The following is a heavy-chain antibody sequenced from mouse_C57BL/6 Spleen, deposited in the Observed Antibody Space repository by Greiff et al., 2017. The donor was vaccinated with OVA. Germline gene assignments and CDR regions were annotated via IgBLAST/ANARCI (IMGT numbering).Heavy chain of an antibody. CDR3: AREGGNFPFDY. CDR2: INYDGSST. V-gene: IGHV5-16*01. CDR1: GFTFSDYY. Sequence: EVQVVESEGGLVQPGSSMKLSCTASGFTFSDYYMAWVRQVPEKGLEWVANINYDGSSTYYLDSLKSRFIISRDNAKNILYLQMSSLKSEDTATYYCAREGGNFPFDYWGQGTTLTVSS. D-gene: IGHD2-1*01. J-gene: IGHJ2*01.